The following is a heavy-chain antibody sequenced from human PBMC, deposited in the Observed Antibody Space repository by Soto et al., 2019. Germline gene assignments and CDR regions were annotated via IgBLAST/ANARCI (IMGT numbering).Heavy chain of an antibody. CDR3: GRDEVRNGVGV. V-gene: IGHV3-7*01. Sequence: EVRLVESGGGLVQPGGSLRLSGVASGFTFTSYWMSWVRQAPGRGLEWVANIKGDGREKRYVDSVKGRLTISRDNAKNSVYLQMNSLRVEDTALYYCGRDEVRNGVGVWGQGTTVTVSS. CDR1: GFTFTSYW. J-gene: IGHJ6*02. CDR2: IKGDGREK.